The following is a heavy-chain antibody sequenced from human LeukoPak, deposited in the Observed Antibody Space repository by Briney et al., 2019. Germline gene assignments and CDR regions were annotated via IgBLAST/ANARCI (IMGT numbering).Heavy chain of an antibody. CDR3: AKELSSGWYYFDY. D-gene: IGHD6-19*01. CDR1: GFTFSSYG. J-gene: IGHJ4*02. V-gene: IGHV3-33*06. CDR2: IWYDGSNK. Sequence: GGSLRLSCAASGFTFSSYGMHWVRQAPGKGLEWVAVIWYDGSNKYYADSVKGRFTISRDNSKNTLYLQMNSLRAEDMAVYYCAKELSSGWYYFDYWGQGTLVTVSS.